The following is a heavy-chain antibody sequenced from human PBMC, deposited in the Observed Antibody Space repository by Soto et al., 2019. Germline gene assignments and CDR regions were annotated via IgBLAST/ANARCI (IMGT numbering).Heavy chain of an antibody. D-gene: IGHD6-19*01. CDR3: ARQNPYSTGSYYFDF. CDR2: IYYNGSP. CDR1: IGSISTGGYY. J-gene: IGHJ4*02. V-gene: IGHV4-31*03. Sequence: SETLSLTCTGSIGSISTGGYYWGWIRQHPGQGLEWIGHIYYNGSPYYNPSLRGRVTISVGRSNSQFSLELRSTTAADTAVYYCARQNPYSTGSYYFDFWGPGILVTVSS.